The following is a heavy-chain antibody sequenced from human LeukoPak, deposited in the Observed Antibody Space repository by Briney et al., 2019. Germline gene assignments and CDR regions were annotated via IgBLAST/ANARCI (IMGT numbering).Heavy chain of an antibody. CDR2: IRYDGSNK. V-gene: IGHV3-30*02. D-gene: IGHD3-10*01. J-gene: IGHJ4*02. Sequence: GGSLRLSCAASGFTFSSYGMHWVRQAPGKGLEWVAFIRYDGSNKYYADSVKGRFTISRDNSKNTLYLQMNSLRAEDTAVYYCAKDRGSYYLLGRWLVSGVFDYWGQGTLVTVSS. CDR1: GFTFSSYG. CDR3: AKDRGSYYLLGRWLVSGVFDY.